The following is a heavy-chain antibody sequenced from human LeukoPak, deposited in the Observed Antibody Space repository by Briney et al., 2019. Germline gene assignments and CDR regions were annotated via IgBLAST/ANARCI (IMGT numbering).Heavy chain of an antibody. CDR3: ARGGYYYYGMDV. CDR2: IYYSGST. CDR1: GGSISSYY. J-gene: IGHJ6*02. V-gene: IGHV4-59*01. Sequence: PSETLSLTCTVSGGSISSYYWSWIRQPPGKGLEWIGYIYYSGSTNYNPSLKSRVTISVGTSKNQFSLNLSSVTAADTAVYYCARGGYYYYGMDVWGQGTTVTVSS.